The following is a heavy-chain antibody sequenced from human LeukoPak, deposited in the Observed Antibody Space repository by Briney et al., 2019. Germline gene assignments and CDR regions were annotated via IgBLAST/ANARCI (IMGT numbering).Heavy chain of an antibody. Sequence: PRGSMRLSCAASGFTFRNFGMHWVRQAPGKGVEGVTFIDDDGINFDYVNSVKGRFTVSRDNSKNTLYLQMSSLKSEDTAVYYCARGPARGYYDGSGYDFDYWGQGTLVTVSS. D-gene: IGHD3-22*01. CDR2: IDDDGINF. J-gene: IGHJ4*02. V-gene: IGHV3-30*02. CDR1: GFTFRNFG. CDR3: ARGPARGYYDGSGYDFDY.